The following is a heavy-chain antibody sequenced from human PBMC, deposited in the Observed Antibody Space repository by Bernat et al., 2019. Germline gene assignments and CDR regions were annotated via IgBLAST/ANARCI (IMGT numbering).Heavy chain of an antibody. D-gene: IGHD5-12*01. CDR1: GGSISSGGYY. CDR2: IYYSGST. Sequence: QVQLQESGPGLVKPSQTLSLTCSVSGGSISSGGYYWSWIRQHPGKGLEWIGYIYYSGSTYYNPSLKSRVTISVDTSKNQFSLKLSSVTAADTAVYYCARERGSGYDYYAFDIWGQGTMVTVSS. V-gene: IGHV4-31*03. J-gene: IGHJ3*02. CDR3: ARERGSGYDYYAFDI.